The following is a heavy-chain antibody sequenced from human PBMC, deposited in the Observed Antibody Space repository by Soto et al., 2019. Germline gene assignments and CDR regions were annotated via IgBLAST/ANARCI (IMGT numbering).Heavy chain of an antibody. V-gene: IGHV3-11*01. CDR1: GFTFSDYY. J-gene: IGHJ3*02. CDR2: ISTSGSTV. CDR3: ARGDYGDYDFYAFDI. D-gene: IGHD4-17*01. Sequence: QVQLVESGGGLVKPGGSLRLSCVASGFTFSDYYMSWIRQAPGKGLEWVSYISTSGSTVYYADSLQGRFTISRGNAKNSLDLQMNSLRAEDTAVYYCARGDYGDYDFYAFDIWGQGTKVTVSS.